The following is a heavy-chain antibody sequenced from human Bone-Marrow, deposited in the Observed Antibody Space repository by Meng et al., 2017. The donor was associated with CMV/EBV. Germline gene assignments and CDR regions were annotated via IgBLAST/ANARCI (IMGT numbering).Heavy chain of an antibody. V-gene: IGHV1-8*02. CDR1: GYTFTSYY. J-gene: IGHJ4*02. CDR2: MNPNSGHT. Sequence: ASVKVSCKASGYTFTSYYMHWVRQATGQGLEWMGWMNPNSGHTGYAQKFQGRVTMTRDTSISTAYMELTSLKSEDTALYYCARGGGTVRFLEWLNYWGQGTLVTVSS. D-gene: IGHD3-3*01. CDR3: ARGGGTVRFLEWLNY.